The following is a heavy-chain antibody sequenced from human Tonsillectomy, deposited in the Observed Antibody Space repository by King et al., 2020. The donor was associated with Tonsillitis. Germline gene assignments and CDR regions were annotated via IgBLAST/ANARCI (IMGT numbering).Heavy chain of an antibody. CDR2: IDWDDDK. CDR3: ARADQYSGYDVFDY. J-gene: IGHJ4*02. V-gene: IGHV2-70*11. Sequence: VTLKESGPALVKATQTLTLTCTFSGFSLSTGGMCVSWIRQPPGKALEWLASIDWDDDKYYSTSLKTRLTISRDTSKNQVVLTMTNMDPVDAGTYYCARADQYSGYDVFDYWGQGALVTVSS. CDR1: GFSLSTGGMC. D-gene: IGHD5-12*01.